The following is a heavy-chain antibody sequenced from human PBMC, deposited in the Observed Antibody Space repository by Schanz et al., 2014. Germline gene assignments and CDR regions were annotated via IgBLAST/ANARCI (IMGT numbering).Heavy chain of an antibody. CDR1: GGSITSDGYS. CDR2: MYYSGVT. V-gene: IGHV4-30-4*07. Sequence: QVQLQESGPGLVKPSQTLSLSCSVSGGSITSDGYSWSWIRQPPGKGLEWIGYMYYSGVTYYNPSLKSRLTIQRDPPKTQLPLPLTSVTAADTAVYYCARGRYWDTEDAFDIWGQGTLLIVSS. J-gene: IGHJ3*02. CDR3: ARGRYWDTEDAFDI. D-gene: IGHD3-10*01.